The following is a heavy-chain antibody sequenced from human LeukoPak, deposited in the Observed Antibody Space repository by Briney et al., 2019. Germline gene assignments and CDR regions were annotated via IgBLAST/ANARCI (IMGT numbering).Heavy chain of an antibody. CDR1: GFTFSSYG. D-gene: IGHD3-10*01. V-gene: IGHV3-30*18. CDR2: ISYDGSNK. Sequence: PGRSLRLSCAASGFTFSSYGMHWVGQARGKGLEWVAVISYDGSNKYYADSVKGRFTISRDNSKNTLYLQMNSLRAEDTAVYYCAKDPSHYGSGSYVDYWGQGTPVTVSS. J-gene: IGHJ4*02. CDR3: AKDPSHYGSGSYVDY.